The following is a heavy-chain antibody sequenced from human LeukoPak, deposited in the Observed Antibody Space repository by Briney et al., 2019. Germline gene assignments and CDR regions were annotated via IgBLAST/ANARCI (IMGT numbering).Heavy chain of an antibody. V-gene: IGHV1-8*01. CDR3: AREGEYYDFWSGYFDY. CDR2: MNPNSGNT. Sequence: GASVKVSCKASGYTFTSYDINWVRQATGQGLEWMGWMNPNSGNTGYAQKFQGRVTITADKSTSTAYMELSSLRSEDTAVYYCAREGEYYDFWSGYFDYWGQGTLVTVSS. CDR1: GYTFTSYD. D-gene: IGHD3-3*01. J-gene: IGHJ4*02.